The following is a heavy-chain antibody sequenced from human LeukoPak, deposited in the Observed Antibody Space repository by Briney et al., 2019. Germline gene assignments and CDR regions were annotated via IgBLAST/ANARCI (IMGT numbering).Heavy chain of an antibody. CDR2: IKQDGSEK. Sequence: GGSLRLSCAASGFTFSSYWMSWVRQAPGKGLEWVANIKQDGSEKYYVDSVKGRFTISRDNAKNSLYLQMNSLRAEDTAVYHCARGRPPYYYYYYMDVWGKGTTVTVSS. V-gene: IGHV3-7*01. CDR3: ARGRPPYYYYYYMDV. CDR1: GFTFSSYW. J-gene: IGHJ6*03.